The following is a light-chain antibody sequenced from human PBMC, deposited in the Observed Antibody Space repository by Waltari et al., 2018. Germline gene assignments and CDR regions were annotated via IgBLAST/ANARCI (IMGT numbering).Light chain of an antibody. CDR2: KAS. CDR1: QSLSNW. Sequence: DIQITQSPSTLSASVGDRVTITCRASQSLSNWLAWYQQKPGKAPKVLIYKASTLESGGPSRFSGSGSGTEFTLTISSLQPDDFATYYCQQYRNLWTFGQGTKVEIK. V-gene: IGKV1-5*03. CDR3: QQYRNLWT. J-gene: IGKJ1*01.